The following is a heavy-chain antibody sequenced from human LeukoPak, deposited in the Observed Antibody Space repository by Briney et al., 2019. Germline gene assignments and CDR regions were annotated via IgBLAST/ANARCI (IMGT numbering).Heavy chain of an antibody. CDR2: ISGSGGTT. J-gene: IGHJ4*01. Sequence: TGGSLRLSCAASGFTFTSYAMNWVRQAPGKGLEWVSSISGSGGTTYNADSVKGRFTISRDNSKNTLYLQMNNLRAEDTAVYYRAKGDLGFGRFYFDYWGHGNLVTVSP. D-gene: IGHD3-16*01. CDR3: AKGDLGFGRFYFDY. CDR1: GFTFTSYA. V-gene: IGHV3-23*01.